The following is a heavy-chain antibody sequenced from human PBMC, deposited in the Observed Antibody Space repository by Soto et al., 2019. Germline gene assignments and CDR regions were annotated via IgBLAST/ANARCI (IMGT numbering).Heavy chain of an antibody. J-gene: IGHJ4*02. CDR3: LQSRDGYNTFDY. CDR1: GGTFSSYA. V-gene: IGHV1-69*01. D-gene: IGHD5-12*01. CDR2: IIPIFGTA. Sequence: QVQLVQSGAEVKKPGSSVKVSCKASGGTFSSYAISWVRQAPGQRLEWMGAIIPIFGTANYAQKFQGRVTITADESTSTAYMELSSLRSEDTAVYYCLQSRDGYNTFDYWGQGTLVTVSS.